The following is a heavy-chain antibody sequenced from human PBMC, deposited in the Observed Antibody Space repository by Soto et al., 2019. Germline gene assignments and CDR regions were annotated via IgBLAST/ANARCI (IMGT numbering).Heavy chain of an antibody. CDR2: INAGNGNT. CDR1: GYTFTSYA. CDR3: ARDKNCGGDCYPTWFAP. J-gene: IGHJ5*02. Sequence: ASVKVSCKASGYTFTSYAMHWVRQAPGQRLEWMGWINAGNGNTKYSQKFQGRVTITRDTSASTAYMELSSLRSEDTAVYYCARDKNCGGDCYPTWFAPWGQRTLVTVSS. D-gene: IGHD2-21*02. V-gene: IGHV1-3*01.